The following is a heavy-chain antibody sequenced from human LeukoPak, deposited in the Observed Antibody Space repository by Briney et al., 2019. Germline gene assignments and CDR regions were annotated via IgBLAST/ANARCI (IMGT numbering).Heavy chain of an antibody. CDR1: GGSISSGGYY. D-gene: IGHD6-13*01. CDR3: ARGPYPLAAAGTGDY. CDR2: FYYTGST. V-gene: IGHV4-39*01. Sequence: SQTLSLTCTVSGGSISSGGYYWSWIRQPPGKGLEWIGSFYYTGSTFYSPSLKSRVTISVDTSKNQFSLKLSSVTAADTAVYYCARGPYPLAAAGTGDYWGQGTLVTVSS. J-gene: IGHJ4*02.